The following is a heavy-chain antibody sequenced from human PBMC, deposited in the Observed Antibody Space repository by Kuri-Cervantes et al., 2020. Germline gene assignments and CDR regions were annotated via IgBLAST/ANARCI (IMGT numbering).Heavy chain of an antibody. CDR3: ATSLTQPRDCSSTSCYFDY. CDR1: GYTFTTYY. Sequence: ASVKVSCKASGYTFTTYYMHWMRQAPGQGLEWMGWINPNSGGTNYAQKFQGRVTMTRDTSISTVYMELSRLRSDDTAVYYCATSLTQPRDCSSTSCYFDYWGQGTLVTVSS. CDR2: INPNSGGT. J-gene: IGHJ4*02. V-gene: IGHV1-2*02. D-gene: IGHD2-2*01.